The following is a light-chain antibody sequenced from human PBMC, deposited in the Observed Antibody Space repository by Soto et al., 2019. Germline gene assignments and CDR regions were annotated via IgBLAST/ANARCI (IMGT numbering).Light chain of an antibody. CDR1: QSVSSN. J-gene: IGKJ2*01. Sequence: ETIMTQSPATLSVSPGERVTLSCRASQSVSSNLAWYQQKPGQAPRLLIYDASTRATDIPARFSGSGSGTEFTLTISSLQSEDFAVYYCQQYNSWPPYTFGQGTKLEI. CDR2: DAS. V-gene: IGKV3-15*01. CDR3: QQYNSWPPYT.